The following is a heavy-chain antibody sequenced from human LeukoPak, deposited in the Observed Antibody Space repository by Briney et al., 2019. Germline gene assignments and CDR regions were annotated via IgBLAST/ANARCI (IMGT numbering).Heavy chain of an antibody. CDR2: ISSSSTNK. J-gene: IGHJ4*02. Sequence: WVRQAPGKGLEWVSSISSSSTNKYYADAVKGRFTISRDNAKNSLYLQMNSLRAEDTAVYYCARDLYRIVVVPHYFDYWGQGTLVTVSS. V-gene: IGHV3-21*01. CDR3: ARDLYRIVVVPHYFDY. D-gene: IGHD3-22*01.